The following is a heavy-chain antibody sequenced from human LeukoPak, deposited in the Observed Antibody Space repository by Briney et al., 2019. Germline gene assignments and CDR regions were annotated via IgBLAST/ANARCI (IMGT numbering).Heavy chain of an antibody. J-gene: IGHJ6*02. Sequence: GGSLRLSCAASGFTVSSNYMSWVRQAPGKGLEWVSVIYSGGSSYYADSVKGRFTISRDNSKNTLYLQMNSLRAEDTAVYYCARDPGPTTGTHNRVACYYYGMDVWGQGTTVTVSS. CDR2: IYSGGSS. CDR3: ARDPGPTTGTHNRVACYYYGMDV. D-gene: IGHD1-1*01. V-gene: IGHV3-66*01. CDR1: GFTVSSNY.